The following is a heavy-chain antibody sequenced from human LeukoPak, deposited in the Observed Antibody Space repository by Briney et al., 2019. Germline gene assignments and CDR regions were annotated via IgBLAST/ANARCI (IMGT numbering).Heavy chain of an antibody. CDR3: AKGVVAATNAAYYGMDV. D-gene: IGHD2-15*01. Sequence: GGSLRLSCAASGFTFSNYGMHWVRQAPGKGLEWVAVISYDESDKYYADSVKGRFTISRDNSKNTLYLRMNSLRPEDTAVYYCAKGVVAATNAAYYGMDVWGQGTTVTVSS. CDR1: GFTFSNYG. V-gene: IGHV3-30*18. J-gene: IGHJ6*02. CDR2: ISYDESDK.